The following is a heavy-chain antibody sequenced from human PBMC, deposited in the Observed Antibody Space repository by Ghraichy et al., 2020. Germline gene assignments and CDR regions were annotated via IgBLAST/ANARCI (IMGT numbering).Heavy chain of an antibody. D-gene: IGHD4-17*01. V-gene: IGHV3-11*01. Sequence: GGSLRLSCAASGFTFSDYYMSWVRQAPGKGLEWISYISSSGSTIYYADSVKGRFTISRDNPKNSLFLRMNSLRAEDTAVYYCARESPIRLRLFDYWGQGTLVTVSS. CDR1: GFTFSDYY. CDR2: ISSSGSTI. J-gene: IGHJ4*02. CDR3: ARESPIRLRLFDY.